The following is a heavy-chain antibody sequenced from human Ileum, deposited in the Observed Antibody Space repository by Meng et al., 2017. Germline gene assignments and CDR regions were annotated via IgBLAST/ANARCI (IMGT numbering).Heavy chain of an antibody. Sequence: QVRLQESGPGLLEPSGTLSLPLAVSGAWGSWVRQPPGKGLEWIGEIFQSGRTNYNPSLKSRVTISIDKSKSQISLQLSAVTAADTAVYSCATSNDRDVYYLGYWGQGTLVTVSS. V-gene: IGHV4-4*02. CDR2: IFQSGRT. J-gene: IGHJ4*02. CDR1: GAW. D-gene: IGHD3-22*01. CDR3: ATSNDRDVYYLGY.